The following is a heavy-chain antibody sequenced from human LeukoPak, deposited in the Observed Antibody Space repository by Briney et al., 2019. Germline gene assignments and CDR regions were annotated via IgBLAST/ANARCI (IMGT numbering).Heavy chain of an antibody. J-gene: IGHJ4*02. D-gene: IGHD1-26*01. CDR1: GFTFISYS. CDR2: ISGSGGST. Sequence: GGSLRLSCAASGFTFISYSMSWVRQAPGRGLEWVSAISGSGGSTYYADSVKGRFTISIDNSKNTLYLQMNSLRAEDTAVYYCAKQRGATKPYYFDCWVQGTLVTVSS. CDR3: AKQRGATKPYYFDC. V-gene: IGHV3-23*01.